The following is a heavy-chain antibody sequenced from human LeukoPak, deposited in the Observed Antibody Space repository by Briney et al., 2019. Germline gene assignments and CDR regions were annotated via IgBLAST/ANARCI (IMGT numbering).Heavy chain of an antibody. CDR2: ISSNGAST. V-gene: IGHV3-64*01. J-gene: IGHJ4*02. D-gene: IGHD4-17*01. Sequence: GGSLRLSWPAFGLTFSTYAMHWVGQAPGKGLEYVSAISSNGASTYYTNSVKGRFTISRDNSKNTLYLQMGSLRTEDLAVYYCARGGRGDAGDYWGQGTLVTVSS. CDR1: GLTFSTYA. CDR3: ARGGRGDAGDY.